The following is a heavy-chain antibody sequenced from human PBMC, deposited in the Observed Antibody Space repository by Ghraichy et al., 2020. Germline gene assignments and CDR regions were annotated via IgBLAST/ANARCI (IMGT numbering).Heavy chain of an antibody. V-gene: IGHV3-15*07. D-gene: IGHD3-22*01. CDR3: TTDVSRYYYDSSGENAFDI. J-gene: IGHJ3*02. CDR2: IKTKTDGGTT. CDR1: GFTFSNAW. Sequence: GGSLRLSCAASGFTFSNAWMNWVRQAPGKGLEWVGRIKTKTDGGTTDYAAPVKGRFTISRDDSKNTLYLQMNSLKTEDTAVYYFTTDVSRYYYDSSGENAFDIWGQGTMVTVSS.